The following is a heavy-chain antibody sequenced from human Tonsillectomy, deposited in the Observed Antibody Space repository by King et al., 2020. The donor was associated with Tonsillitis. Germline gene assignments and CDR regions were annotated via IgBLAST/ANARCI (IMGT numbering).Heavy chain of an antibody. J-gene: IGHJ4*02. CDR2: LSDDGSNR. V-gene: IGHV3-30*03. D-gene: IGHD3-3*01. Sequence: VQLVESWGGVVQPGTSLRLSCAASGFTFSSHGMHWVRQAPGKGLEWVAFLSDDGSNRYYGESVKGRFTISRDNSNDTLYLQMNSLRAEDTAVYYCAVGGGVFDYWGQGNLVTVSS. CDR1: GFTFSSHG. CDR3: AVGGGVFDY.